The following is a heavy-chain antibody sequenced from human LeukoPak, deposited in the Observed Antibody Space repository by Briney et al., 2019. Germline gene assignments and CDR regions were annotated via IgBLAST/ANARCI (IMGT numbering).Heavy chain of an antibody. D-gene: IGHD3-16*01. CDR3: AGSSGGYNWFDT. J-gene: IGHJ5*02. CDR1: GFTYSSYW. V-gene: IGHV3-7*02. Sequence: GGPLRLSCAASGFTYSSYWMSWLPQAPGKALQWVANIKQDGSEKYYVDSVKGRFTISSDNAKNALYLQMNSLRPEDTSVYYCAGSSGGYNWFDTWGQGTLVTVSS. CDR2: IKQDGSEK.